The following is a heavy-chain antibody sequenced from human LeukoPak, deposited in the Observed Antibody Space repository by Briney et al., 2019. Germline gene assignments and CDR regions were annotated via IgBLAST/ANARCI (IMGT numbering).Heavy chain of an antibody. CDR2: INDDAKNT. J-gene: IGHJ4*02. CDR1: GFTFGTYG. Sequence: GGSLRLSCAASGFTFGTYGMNWVRQAPGKGLEWVSAINDDAKNTFHADSVKGRFTISRDNSKNTLYLQMSSLTVEDTAIYYCAKRVPYGSSAVYFDSWGQGTLVTVSS. D-gene: IGHD6-6*01. V-gene: IGHV3-23*01. CDR3: AKRVPYGSSAVYFDS.